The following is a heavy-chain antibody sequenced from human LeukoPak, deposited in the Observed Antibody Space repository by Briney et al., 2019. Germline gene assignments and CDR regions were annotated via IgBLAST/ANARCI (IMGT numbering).Heavy chain of an antibody. CDR1: GGSISSYY. V-gene: IGHV4-4*07. Sequence: SETRSLTCTVAGGSISSYYWNWIRQPAGKGLEWIGRLYISGSTNYNSSLRSRVTMSVDTSKNQSSLKLSSVNAADTAVYYCARDGLNGVYYYYMDVWGKGTTVTVSS. J-gene: IGHJ6*03. CDR3: ARDGLNGVYYYYMDV. D-gene: IGHD3-10*01. CDR2: LYISGST.